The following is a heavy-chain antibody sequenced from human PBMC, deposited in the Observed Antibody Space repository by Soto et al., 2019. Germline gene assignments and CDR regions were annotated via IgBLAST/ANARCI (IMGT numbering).Heavy chain of an antibody. V-gene: IGHV3-33*01. J-gene: IGHJ6*02. CDR3: ARSRGHSFGVVMSYYYYYYGMDV. CDR1: GFTFSSYG. Sequence: QVQLVESGGGVVQPGRSLRLSCAASGFTFSSYGMHWVRQAPGRGLEWVAVIWYDGSNKYYADSVKGRFTISRDNSKYTRYLPMNSLSGEDTAVYYCARSRGHSFGVVMSYYYYYYGMDVWGQETTVTVSS. D-gene: IGHD3-3*01. CDR2: IWYDGSNK.